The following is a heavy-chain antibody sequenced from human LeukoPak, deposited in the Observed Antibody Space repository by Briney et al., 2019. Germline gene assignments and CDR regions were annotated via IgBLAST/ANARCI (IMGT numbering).Heavy chain of an antibody. CDR3: TRAASSGPLFTYHMDV. CDR2: IYYSGST. V-gene: IGHV4-59*12. D-gene: IGHD3-22*01. J-gene: IGHJ6*03. Sequence: ETLSLTCTVSGGSISSYYWSWIRQPPGKGLEWIGYIYYSGSTNYNPSLKSRVTISVDTSKNQFSLKLTSVTAADTAVYYCTRAASSGPLFTYHMDVWGKGTTVTVSS. CDR1: GGSISSYY.